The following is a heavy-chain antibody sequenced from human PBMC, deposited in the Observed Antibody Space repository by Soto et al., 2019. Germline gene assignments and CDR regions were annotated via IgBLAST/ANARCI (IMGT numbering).Heavy chain of an antibody. CDR1: GGTFSSYA. CDR3: ARDKVLRFDY. Sequence: GASVKVSCKASGGTFSSYAISWVRQAPGQGLEWMGGIIPIFGTANYAQKFQGRVTMTADGPPSTALMQRSSIGSEDTAEYYCARDKVLRFDYWGQGTVVTVSS. V-gene: IGHV1-69*13. CDR2: IIPIFGTA. J-gene: IGHJ4*02. D-gene: IGHD3-9*01.